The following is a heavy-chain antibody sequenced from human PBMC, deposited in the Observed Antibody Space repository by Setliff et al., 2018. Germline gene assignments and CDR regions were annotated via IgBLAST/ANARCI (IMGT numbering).Heavy chain of an antibody. CDR1: GYTFSANA. V-gene: IGHV1-3*04. J-gene: IGHJ4*02. Sequence: ASVKVSCKASGYTFSANAIHWVRQAPGQRLEWMGFIYTDNGNTKYSKNFQDRVAITRDTSASTAYMELSSLTSEDTAVYFYARGSRGFDYWGQGALVTVSS. CDR2: IYTDNGNT. CDR3: ARGSRGFDY.